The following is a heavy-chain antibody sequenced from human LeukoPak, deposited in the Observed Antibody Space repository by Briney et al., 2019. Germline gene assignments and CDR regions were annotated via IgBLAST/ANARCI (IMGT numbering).Heavy chain of an antibody. Sequence: GASVKVSCKASGGTFSSYAISWVRQAPGQGLKWMGRIIPILGIANYAQKFQGRVTITADKSTSTAYMELSSLRSEDTAVYYCAREDVIVGYYYYGMDVWGQGTTVSVSS. CDR1: GGTFSSYA. CDR2: IIPILGIA. V-gene: IGHV1-69*04. J-gene: IGHJ6*02. D-gene: IGHD2-21*01. CDR3: AREDVIVGYYYYGMDV.